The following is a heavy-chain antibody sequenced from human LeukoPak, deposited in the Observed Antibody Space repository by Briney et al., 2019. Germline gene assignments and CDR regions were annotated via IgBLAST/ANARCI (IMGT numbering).Heavy chain of an antibody. D-gene: IGHD5-18*01. Sequence: SETLSLTCTVSGGSITSSNYYWGWIRQPPGKGLEWIGYIYYSGGTYYKPSLKSRVTISVDTSKNQFSLKLSSVTAAETAVYYCARVSSRYSYSSFDYWGQGTLVTVSS. CDR1: GGSITSSNYY. CDR2: IYYSGGT. V-gene: IGHV4-39*07. CDR3: ARVSSRYSYSSFDY. J-gene: IGHJ4*02.